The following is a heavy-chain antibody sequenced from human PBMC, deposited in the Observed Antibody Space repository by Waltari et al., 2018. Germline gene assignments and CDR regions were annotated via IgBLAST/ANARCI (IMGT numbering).Heavy chain of an antibody. CDR2: INPNSVGT. J-gene: IGHJ4*02. CDR1: GYTFTGNY. Sequence: QVQLVQSGAEVKKPGASVKVSCKAYGYTFTGNYMHWVRQATGQGLEWMGRINPNSVGTSDAQKLQVRVTMTRYTSISTAYMELSRLRSDDTAVYYCARDPGYCSSTSCSYPFDYWGQGTLVTVSS. V-gene: IGHV1-2*06. CDR3: ARDPGYCSSTSCSYPFDY. D-gene: IGHD2-2*01.